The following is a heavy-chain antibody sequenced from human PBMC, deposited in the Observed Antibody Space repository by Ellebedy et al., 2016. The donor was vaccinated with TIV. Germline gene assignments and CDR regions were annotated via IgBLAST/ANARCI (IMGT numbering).Heavy chain of an antibody. Sequence: SETLSLXCTVSGGSISSGDYYWSWIRQPPGKGLEWIGYIYYSGSTYYNPSLKSRVTISVDTSKNQFSLKLSSVTAADTAVYYCARVGGDDSSGYPTRIGYWGQGTLVTVSS. D-gene: IGHD3-22*01. CDR1: GGSISSGDYY. CDR2: IYYSGST. V-gene: IGHV4-30-4*01. J-gene: IGHJ4*02. CDR3: ARVGGDDSSGYPTRIGY.